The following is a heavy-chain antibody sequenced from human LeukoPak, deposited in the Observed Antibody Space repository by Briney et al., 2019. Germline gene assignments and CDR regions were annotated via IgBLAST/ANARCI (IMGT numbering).Heavy chain of an antibody. V-gene: IGHV4-61*02. Sequence: SETLSLTCTVSGGSISSGSYYCSWIRQPAGKGLEWIGRIYTSGSTNYNPSLKSRVTISVDTSKNQFSLKLSSVTAADTAVYYCAREGDYDILTGYYRTFDIWGQGTMVTVSS. CDR3: AREGDYDILTGYYRTFDI. CDR1: GGSISSGSYY. J-gene: IGHJ3*02. CDR2: IYTSGST. D-gene: IGHD3-9*01.